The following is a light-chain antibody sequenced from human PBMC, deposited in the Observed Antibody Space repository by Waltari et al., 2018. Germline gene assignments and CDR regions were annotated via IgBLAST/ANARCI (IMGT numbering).Light chain of an antibody. CDR3: KSYTGTGSWV. CDR1: KSDVGCYKY. J-gene: IGLJ3*02. Sequence: QSALTQPASVSGSPGQSITIFCTGTKSDVGCYKYVSWYQQHPGKAPKVIFYDVSQPPSGISNRFSGSQSGNTASLTISGLQADDEADYYCKSYTGTGSWVFGGGTKLTVL. V-gene: IGLV2-14*03. CDR2: DVS.